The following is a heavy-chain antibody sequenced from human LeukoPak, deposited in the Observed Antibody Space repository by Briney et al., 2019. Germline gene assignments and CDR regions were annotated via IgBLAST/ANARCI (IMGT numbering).Heavy chain of an antibody. Sequence: PGGSLRLSCAASGFTFSSYEMNWVRQSPGKGLECISYISSDDRTIYYADSVKGRFTISRDNAKNSLYLQMNSLRAGDTALYYCARRYYYHSSPIDSWGQGTLVTVSS. D-gene: IGHD3-22*01. J-gene: IGHJ4*02. CDR1: GFTFSSYE. CDR3: ARRYYYHSSPIDS. CDR2: ISSDDRTI. V-gene: IGHV3-48*03.